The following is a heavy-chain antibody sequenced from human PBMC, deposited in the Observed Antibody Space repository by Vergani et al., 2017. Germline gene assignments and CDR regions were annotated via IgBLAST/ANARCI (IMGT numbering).Heavy chain of an antibody. V-gene: IGHV3-30-3*01. D-gene: IGHD3-10*01. J-gene: IGHJ4*02. CDR1: GFTFSSYA. CDR3: VKGAGITMVRGVPSFDY. CDR2: ISYDGSNK. Sequence: QVQLVESGGGVVQPGRSLRLSCAASGFTFSSYAMHWVRQAPGKGLEWVAVISYDGSNKYYADSVKGRFTISRDNSKNTLYLQMNSLRAEDTAVYYCVKGAGITMVRGVPSFDYWGQGTLVTVSS.